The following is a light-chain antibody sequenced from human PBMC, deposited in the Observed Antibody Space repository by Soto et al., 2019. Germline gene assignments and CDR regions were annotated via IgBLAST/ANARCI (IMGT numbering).Light chain of an antibody. CDR1: QSVNNN. CDR3: QQYNNWPLT. V-gene: IGKV3-15*01. J-gene: IGKJ4*01. Sequence: EIEMTQSPATLSVSPGERATLSCRASQSVNNNLAWYQQKPGQAPRLLIYDASTRATGIPARFSGSGSGTDFTLTISSLQSEDFAVYYCQQYNNWPLTFGGGTKVDIK. CDR2: DAS.